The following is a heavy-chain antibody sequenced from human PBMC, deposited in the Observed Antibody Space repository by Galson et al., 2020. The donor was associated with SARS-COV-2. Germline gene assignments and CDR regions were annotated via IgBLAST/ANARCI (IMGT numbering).Heavy chain of an antibody. CDR1: GYTLTELS. CDR3: ATAPPIAAAVTGWFDP. CDR2: FDPDNGET. D-gene: IGHD6-13*01. Sequence: ASVKVSCKASGYTLTELSMHWVRQAPGHGLEWMGGFDPDNGETIYAQKFQGRVTMTEDTSTDTAYMERSSLRSEESAVYYCATAPPIAAAVTGWFDPGGQGALVTVSA. J-gene: IGHJ5*02. V-gene: IGHV1-24*01.